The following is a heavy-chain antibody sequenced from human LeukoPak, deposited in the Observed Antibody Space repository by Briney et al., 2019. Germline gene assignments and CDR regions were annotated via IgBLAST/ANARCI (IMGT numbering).Heavy chain of an antibody. Sequence: GASVKVSCKASGGTFSSYASSWVRQAPGQGLEWMGWISAYNGNTNYAQKLQGRVTMTTDTSTSTAYMELRSLRSDDTAVYYCARDDRYDSPSLFDYWGQGTLVTVSS. CDR3: ARDDRYDSPSLFDY. CDR1: GGTFSSYA. CDR2: ISAYNGNT. D-gene: IGHD3-9*01. V-gene: IGHV1-18*01. J-gene: IGHJ4*02.